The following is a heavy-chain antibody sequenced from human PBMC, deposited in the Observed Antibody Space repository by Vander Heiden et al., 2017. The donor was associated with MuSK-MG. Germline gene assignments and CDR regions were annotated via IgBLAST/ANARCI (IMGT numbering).Heavy chain of an antibody. J-gene: IGHJ1*01. Sequence: QLQLQESGPGLVKPSETLSLTCTVSGGSISSSSYYWGWLRQPPGKGLEWIGSIYYSGVTYYKPSLKSRVTISVDTSKNQFSLKLSYVTAADTAVYYCAKYDDDSGYYFTWGQGTLVTVSS. CDR3: AKYDDDSGYYFT. CDR1: GGSISSSSYY. CDR2: IYYSGVT. V-gene: IGHV4-39*07. D-gene: IGHD3-22*01.